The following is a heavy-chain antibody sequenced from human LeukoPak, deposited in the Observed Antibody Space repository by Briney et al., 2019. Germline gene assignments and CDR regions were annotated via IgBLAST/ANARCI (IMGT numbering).Heavy chain of an antibody. J-gene: IGHJ4*02. CDR2: IYHSGST. CDR3: ARVSRYYYGSGSYYFDY. V-gene: IGHV4-30-2*01. Sequence: PSQTLSLTCTVSGGSISNGGYYWSWIRQPPGKGLEWIGYIYHSGSTYYNPSLKSRVTISVDRSKNQFSLKLSSVTAADTAVYYCARVSRYYYGSGSYYFDYWGQGTLVTVSS. CDR1: GGSISNGGYY. D-gene: IGHD3-10*01.